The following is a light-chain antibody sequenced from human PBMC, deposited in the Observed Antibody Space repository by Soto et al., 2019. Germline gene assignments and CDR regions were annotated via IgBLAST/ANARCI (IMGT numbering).Light chain of an antibody. CDR3: CSYAGSGTYV. J-gene: IGLJ1*01. CDR2: EDS. Sequence: ALTQPASVSGSPGQSITISCTGTSSDVGSYNLVSWYQQHPGKAPKLIIYEDSKRPSGVSNRFSGSKSGNTASLTISGLQAEDEADYYCCSYAGSGTYVFGTGTKVTVL. CDR1: SSDVGSYNL. V-gene: IGLV2-23*01.